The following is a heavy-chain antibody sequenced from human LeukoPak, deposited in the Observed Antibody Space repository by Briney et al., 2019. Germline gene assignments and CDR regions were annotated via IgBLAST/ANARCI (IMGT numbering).Heavy chain of an antibody. V-gene: IGHV3-15*01. J-gene: IGHJ1*01. CDR1: GFIFRNAW. D-gene: IGHD3-10*01. CDR2: IKNENRGRTT. Sequence: PGGSLRLSCAACGFIFRNAWMLWVRRVPGKGLEWVGRIKNENRGRTTNYIAPVQGRFTISRDDSRNTLYLEMDSLKTEDTAVHYCVTDGGLIPYGFTYWGQGTLVTVSS. CDR3: VTDGGLIPYGFTY.